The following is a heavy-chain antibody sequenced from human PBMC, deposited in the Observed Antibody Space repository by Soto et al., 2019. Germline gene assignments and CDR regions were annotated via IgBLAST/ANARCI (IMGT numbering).Heavy chain of an antibody. CDR2: IIPIFGTA. J-gene: IGHJ4*02. CDR3: ASGDVDTAMVEPFAY. CDR1: GGTFSSYA. Sequence: KVSCKASGGTFSSYAISWVRQAPGQGLEWMGGIIPIFGTANYAQKFQGRVTITADESTSTAYMELSSLRSEDTAVYYCASGDVDTAMVEPFAYWGQGTLVTVSS. V-gene: IGHV1-69*01. D-gene: IGHD5-18*01.